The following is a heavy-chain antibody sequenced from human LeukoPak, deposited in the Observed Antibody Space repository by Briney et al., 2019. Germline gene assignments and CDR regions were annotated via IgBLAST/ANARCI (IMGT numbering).Heavy chain of an antibody. D-gene: IGHD2-15*01. V-gene: IGHV3-23*01. J-gene: IGHJ4*02. CDR2: ISGSGGST. Sequence: GGSLRLSCAASGFTFSSYAMSWVRQAPGKGLEWVSAISGSGGSTYYADSVKGRFTISRDNSKNTLYLQMNSLRAEDTAVYYCAKDRLYCSGGSCYGGAFDYWGQGTLVTVSS. CDR3: AKDRLYCSGGSCYGGAFDY. CDR1: GFTFSSYA.